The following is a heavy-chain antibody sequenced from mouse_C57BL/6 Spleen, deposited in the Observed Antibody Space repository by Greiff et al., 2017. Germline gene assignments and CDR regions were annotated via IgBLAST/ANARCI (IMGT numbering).Heavy chain of an antibody. CDR3: ARSVYEGAMDY. Sequence: EVKLVESGPELVKPGASVKMSCKASGYTFTDYNMHWVKQSHGKSLEWIGYINPNNGGTSYNQKFKGKATLTVNKSSSTAYMELRSLTSEDSAVHYCARSVYEGAMDYWGQGTSVTVSS. CDR2: INPNNGGT. D-gene: IGHD2-3*01. CDR1: GYTFTDYN. J-gene: IGHJ4*01. V-gene: IGHV1-22*01.